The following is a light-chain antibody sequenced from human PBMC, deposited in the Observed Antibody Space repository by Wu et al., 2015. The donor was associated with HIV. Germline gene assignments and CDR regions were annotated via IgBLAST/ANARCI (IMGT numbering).Light chain of an antibody. CDR3: HQYGSHLVH. V-gene: IGKV3-20*01. CDR2: GGS. Sequence: EIVLTQSPGTLSLSPGERATLSCRASESLSSTYLAWYQQKPGQPPRLLIYGGSRRATGIPDRFSGSGSGTDFSLTISRLEPEDFAVYYCHQYGSHLVHFGPGTKVD. CDR1: ESLSSTY. J-gene: IGKJ3*01.